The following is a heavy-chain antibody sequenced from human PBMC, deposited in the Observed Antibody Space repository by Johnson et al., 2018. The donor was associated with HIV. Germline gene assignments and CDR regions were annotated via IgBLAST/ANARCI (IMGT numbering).Heavy chain of an antibody. CDR2: IRYDGSNK. D-gene: IGHD6-6*01. CDR3: AKGGIATRFCDI. V-gene: IGHV3-30*02. J-gene: IGHJ3*02. Sequence: QVQLVESGGGVVQPGGSLRLSCAASGFTFSSYGMHWVRQAPGKGLEWVAFIRYDGSNKYYADSVKGRFTISRDNSKNTLYLQMNSLRAEDTALYYCAKGGIATRFCDIWGQGTMVTVSS. CDR1: GFTFSSYG.